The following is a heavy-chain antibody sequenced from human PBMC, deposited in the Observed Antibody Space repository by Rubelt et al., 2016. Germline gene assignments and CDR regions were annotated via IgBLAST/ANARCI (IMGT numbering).Heavy chain of an antibody. V-gene: IGHV4-34*01. CDR3: ARSYYYDRYFDL. J-gene: IGHJ2*01. CDR2: INHSGST. CDR1: GGSFSGYY. Sequence: QVQLQQWGAGLLKPSETLSLTCAVYGGSFSGYYWSWIRQPPGKGLEWIGEINHSGSTNYNPSLKSRVTISVDTSKNQFSLRLTSVTAADTAVYYCARSYYYDRYFDLWGRGTLVTVSS. D-gene: IGHD3-22*01.